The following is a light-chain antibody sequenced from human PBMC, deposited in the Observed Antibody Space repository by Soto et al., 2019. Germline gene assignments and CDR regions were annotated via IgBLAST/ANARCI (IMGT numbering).Light chain of an antibody. CDR1: QSISDT. J-gene: IGKJ1*01. V-gene: IGKV3-15*01. Sequence: EIVMTQSPATLSVSPGGRVTLSCRASQSISDTIAWYQQKPGQAPRLLIYGASARATGFPARFSGSGSGTDFTLTISSLQSEDFAVYYCQQYNNWPWTLGQGTKVEIK. CDR2: GAS. CDR3: QQYNNWPWT.